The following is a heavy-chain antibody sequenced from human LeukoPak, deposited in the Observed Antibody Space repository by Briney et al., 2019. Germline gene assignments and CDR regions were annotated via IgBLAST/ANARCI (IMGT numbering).Heavy chain of an antibody. CDR2: ISSISTYI. CDR1: GFTFRSYT. D-gene: IGHD3-22*01. J-gene: IGHJ4*02. CDR3: ARDLGTTMITSLGY. V-gene: IGHV3-21*01. Sequence: PGGSLRLSCAATGFTFRSYTMNWVRQAPWKGPECVSSISSISTYIYYADSVEGRFTISRDNAENSLFLEMNSLRAEDTAVYYCARDLGTTMITSLGYWGQGTLVTVSS.